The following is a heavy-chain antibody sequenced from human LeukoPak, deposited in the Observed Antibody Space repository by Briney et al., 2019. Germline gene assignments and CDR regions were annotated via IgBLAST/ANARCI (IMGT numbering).Heavy chain of an antibody. CDR2: INHSGST. Sequence: SETLSLTCAVYGGSFSGYYWSWTRQPPGKGLEWIGEINHSGSTNYNPSLKSRVTISVDTSKNQFSLKLSSVTAADTAVYYCARGRYCSGGSWLRGCYFQHWGQGTLVTVSS. CDR3: ARGRYCSGGSWLRGCYFQH. V-gene: IGHV4-34*01. D-gene: IGHD2-15*01. CDR1: GGSFSGYY. J-gene: IGHJ1*01.